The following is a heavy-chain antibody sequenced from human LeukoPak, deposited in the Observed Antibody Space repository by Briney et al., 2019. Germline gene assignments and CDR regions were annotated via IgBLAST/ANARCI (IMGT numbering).Heavy chain of an antibody. CDR1: GYTFTSYY. CDR3: ARDRALMVYEDYYYYYMDV. Sequence: VKVSCKASGYTFTSYYMHWVRQAPGQGLEWMGIINPSGGSTSYAQKFQGRVTMTRDTSTSTVYMELSSLRSEDTAVYYCARDRALMVYEDYYYYYMDVWGKGTTVTVSS. D-gene: IGHD2-8*01. J-gene: IGHJ6*03. CDR2: INPSGGST. V-gene: IGHV1-46*01.